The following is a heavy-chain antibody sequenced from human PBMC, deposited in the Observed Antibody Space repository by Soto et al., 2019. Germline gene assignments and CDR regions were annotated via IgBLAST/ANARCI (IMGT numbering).Heavy chain of an antibody. D-gene: IGHD4-17*01. J-gene: IGHJ4*02. Sequence: EVQLLESGGGLVQPGGSLRLSCAASGFTFSTYAMIWVRQAPGKGLEWVSVITGSGGSTYYADSVKGRFTISRDTSKNTLFLQMNSLRAEDTAVYYCAKDRYGDYGGIDYWGQGTMSPSPQ. V-gene: IGHV3-23*01. CDR3: AKDRYGDYGGIDY. CDR2: ITGSGGST. CDR1: GFTFSTYA.